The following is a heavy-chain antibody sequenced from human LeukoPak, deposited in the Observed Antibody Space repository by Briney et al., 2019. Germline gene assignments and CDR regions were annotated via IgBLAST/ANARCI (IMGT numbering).Heavy chain of an antibody. CDR2: INHSGST. D-gene: IGHD5-24*01. CDR3: ARIDGHNFWFDP. J-gene: IGHJ5*02. Sequence: SETLSLTCAVYGGSFSGYYWSWIRQPPGKGLEWIGEINHSGSTNYNPSLKSRVTISVDTSKNQFSLKLSSVTAADTAVYYCARIDGHNFWFDPWGQGTLVTVSS. CDR1: GGSFSGYY. V-gene: IGHV4-34*01.